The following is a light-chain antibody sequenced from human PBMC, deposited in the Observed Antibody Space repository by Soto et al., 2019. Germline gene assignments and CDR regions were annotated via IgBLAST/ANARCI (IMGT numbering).Light chain of an antibody. CDR3: QQRYSTTLT. J-gene: IGKJ4*01. V-gene: IGKV1-39*01. CDR2: AAS. Sequence: DIHVTQSPSSLSASVGDRFTITCRASQSISSYLNWYQQKQGKAPKLXXYAASSLQSGVPSRFSGSGSGTDGTITISSLKKEDGSTYYCQQRYSTTLTFGGGTKVDIK. CDR1: QSISSY.